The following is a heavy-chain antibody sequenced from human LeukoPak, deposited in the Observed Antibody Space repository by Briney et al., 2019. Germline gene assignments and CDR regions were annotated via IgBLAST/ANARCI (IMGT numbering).Heavy chain of an antibody. V-gene: IGHV3-74*01. CDR1: GFTVSGNY. J-gene: IGHJ4*02. CDR3: ASEGTTGTTWGPDY. CDR2: IDSDGYST. D-gene: IGHD1-1*01. Sequence: GGSLRLSCAVSGFTVSGNYMSWVRQAPGKGLVWVSRIDSDGYSTAYADSVKGRFTISRDNAKNTLYLQMNSLRAEDTAVYYCASEGTTGTTWGPDYWGQGTLVTVSS.